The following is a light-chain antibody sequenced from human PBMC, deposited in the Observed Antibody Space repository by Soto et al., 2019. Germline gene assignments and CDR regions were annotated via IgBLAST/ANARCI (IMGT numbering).Light chain of an antibody. CDR1: QSISGR. CDR3: QQYNTYSWT. V-gene: IGKV1-5*03. Sequence: DIQITQSPSTLSSTVGDRVTITCRASQSISGRLAWYQQKPGKAPNLLIYKASSLESGVPSRFSGSGSGAEFTLTISSLQPDDFATYYCQQYNTYSWTFGQGTRWIS. CDR2: KAS. J-gene: IGKJ1*01.